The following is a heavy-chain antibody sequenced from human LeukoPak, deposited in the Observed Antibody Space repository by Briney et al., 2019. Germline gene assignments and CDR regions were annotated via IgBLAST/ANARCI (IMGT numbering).Heavy chain of an antibody. V-gene: IGHV4-59*08. CDR1: GGSISSYY. CDR2: IYYSGST. J-gene: IGHJ3*02. CDR3: ARHNAPRPDYYDSSGYYIGAFDI. Sequence: SETLSLTCTASGGSISSYYWSWVRQPPGKGLEWIGYIYYSGSTNYNPSLKSRVTISVGTSKNQFSLKLSSVTAADTAVYYCARHNAPRPDYYDSSGYYIGAFDIWGQGTMVTVSS. D-gene: IGHD3-22*01.